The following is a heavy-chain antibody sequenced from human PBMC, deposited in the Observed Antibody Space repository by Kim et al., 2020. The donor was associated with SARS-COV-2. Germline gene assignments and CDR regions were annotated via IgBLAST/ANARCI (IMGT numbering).Heavy chain of an antibody. J-gene: IGHJ1*01. CDR3: AREEGYDILTGYSPWHFQH. Sequence: GRVTITRDTSASTAYMELSSLRSEDTAVYYCAREEGYDILTGYSPWHFQHWGQGTLVTVSS. V-gene: IGHV1-3*01. D-gene: IGHD3-9*01.